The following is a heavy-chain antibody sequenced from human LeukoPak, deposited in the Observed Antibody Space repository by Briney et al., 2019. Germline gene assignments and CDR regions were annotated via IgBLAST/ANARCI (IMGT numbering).Heavy chain of an antibody. V-gene: IGHV6-1*01. J-gene: IGHJ4*02. Sequence: SQTLSLTCAVSGDSVSSNTAAWNWIRQSPSRGLEWLGRTYYRSKWDNDYAESVKSRITINPDTSKNQFSLQLNSVTPEDTGVYYCARDGGGTYSSTQGYYFDYWGQGTLVTVSS. CDR2: TYYRSKWDN. D-gene: IGHD1-26*01. CDR1: GDSVSSNTAA. CDR3: ARDGGGTYSSTQGYYFDY.